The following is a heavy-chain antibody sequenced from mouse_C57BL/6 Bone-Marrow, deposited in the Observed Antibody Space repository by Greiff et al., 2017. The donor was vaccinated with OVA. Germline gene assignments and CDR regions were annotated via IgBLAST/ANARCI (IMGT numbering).Heavy chain of an antibody. D-gene: IGHD2-4*01. CDR3: ARTIYYDYDWYFDV. V-gene: IGHV1-47*01. Sequence: QVQLQQSGAELVKPGASVKMSCKASGYTFTTYPIEWMKQNPGKSLEWIGNFHPYNDDTKYNEKFKGKATLTVEKSSSTVYLELSRLTSDDSAVYYCARTIYYDYDWYFDVWGTGTTVTVSS. CDR2: FHPYNDDT. CDR1: GYTFTTYP. J-gene: IGHJ1*03.